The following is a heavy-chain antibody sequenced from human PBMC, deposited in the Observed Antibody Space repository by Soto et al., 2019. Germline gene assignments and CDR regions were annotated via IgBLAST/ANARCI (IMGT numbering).Heavy chain of an antibody. D-gene: IGHD6-19*01. Sequence: PSETLSLTCTVSGDSVNSGYYCWSWIRQPPGQGREWIAYVCCSGSTTKYNPSLKSRVTISRDTSKNEFSLNVTSVTAAATSECCCARSAGGSCWFGGQGTLVTVSS. V-gene: IGHV4-61*01. CDR3: ARSAGGSCWF. CDR2: VCCSGSTT. CDR1: GDSVNSGYYC. J-gene: IGHJ4*02.